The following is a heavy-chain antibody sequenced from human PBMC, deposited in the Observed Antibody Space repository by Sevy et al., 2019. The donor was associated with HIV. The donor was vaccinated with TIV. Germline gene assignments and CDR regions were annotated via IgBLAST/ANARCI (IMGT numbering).Heavy chain of an antibody. Sequence: ASVKVSCKASGYTFTGYYMHWVRQAPGQGLEWMGWINPNSGGTNYAQKFQGRVTMTRDTSISTAYMELSRLRSDDTAVHYCARDGGYSGYDPFDYWGQGTLVTVSS. CDR2: INPNSGGT. J-gene: IGHJ4*02. D-gene: IGHD5-12*01. CDR3: ARDGGYSGYDPFDY. V-gene: IGHV1-2*02. CDR1: GYTFTGYY.